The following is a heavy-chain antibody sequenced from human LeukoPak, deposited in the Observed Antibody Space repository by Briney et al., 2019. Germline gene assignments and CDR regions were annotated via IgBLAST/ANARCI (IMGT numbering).Heavy chain of an antibody. V-gene: IGHV4-39*07. CDR3: ARVDTGYSSSCFDY. CDR1: GGSISSSSYY. J-gene: IGHJ4*02. D-gene: IGHD6-13*01. Sequence: SETLSLTCTVSGGSISSSSYYWGWIRQPPGKGLEWIGSIYYSGSTYYNPSLKSRVTTSVDTSKNQFSLKLSSVTAADTAVYYCARVDTGYSSSCFDYWGQGTLVTVSS. CDR2: IYYSGST.